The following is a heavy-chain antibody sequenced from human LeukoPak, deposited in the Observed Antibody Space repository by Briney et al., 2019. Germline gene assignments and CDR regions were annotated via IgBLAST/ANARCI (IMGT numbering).Heavy chain of an antibody. CDR3: ARSGAYYYDSSGYYTFDY. Sequence: SETLSLTCTVSGGSISSYYWSWIRQPPGKGLEWIGYIYYSGSTNYNPSLKSRVTISVDTSKNQFSLKLSSVTAADTAVHYCARSGAYYYDSSGYYTFDYWGQGTLVTVSS. D-gene: IGHD3-22*01. CDR2: IYYSGST. CDR1: GGSISSYY. J-gene: IGHJ4*02. V-gene: IGHV4-59*01.